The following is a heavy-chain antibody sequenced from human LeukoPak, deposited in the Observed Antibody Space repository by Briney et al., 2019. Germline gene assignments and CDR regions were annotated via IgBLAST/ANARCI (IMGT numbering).Heavy chain of an antibody. Sequence: SETLSLTCSVSGGSISSSSYYWGWIRQPPGKGLEWIGSIYYTGSTYYNPSLKSRVTISVDTSKNQFYLKLSSVTAADTAVYYCARHRGYSYGGNFDYWGQGTLVTVSS. D-gene: IGHD5-18*01. CDR1: GGSISSSSYY. J-gene: IGHJ4*02. CDR3: ARHRGYSYGGNFDY. CDR2: IYYTGST. V-gene: IGHV4-39*01.